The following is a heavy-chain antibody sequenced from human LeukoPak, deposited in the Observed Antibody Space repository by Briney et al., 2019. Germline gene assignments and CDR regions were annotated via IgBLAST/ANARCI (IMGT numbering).Heavy chain of an antibody. J-gene: IGHJ1*01. D-gene: IGHD1-1*01. CDR1: GSTFSSYS. CDR2: ISSSSSYI. CDR3: ARALSQQLIRYSQD. V-gene: IGHV3-21*04. Sequence: GESLRLSCTASGSTFSSYSMTWVRQAPGKGLEWVSSISSSSSYIYYADSVKGRFTISRDNSKNTLYLQMNSLRADDTAVYYCARALSQQLIRYSQDWGQGTLVTVSS.